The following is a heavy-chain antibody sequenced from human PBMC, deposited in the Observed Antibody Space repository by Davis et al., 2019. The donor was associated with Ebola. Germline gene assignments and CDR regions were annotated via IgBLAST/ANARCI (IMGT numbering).Heavy chain of an antibody. Sequence: SCAASGFTFSNAWMSWVRQAPGKGLEWVGRIKSKTDGGTTDYAAPVKGRFTISRDDPKNTLYLQMNSLKTEDTAVYYCTTERGSGWYYYYYGMDVWGQGTTVTVSS. D-gene: IGHD6-19*01. J-gene: IGHJ6*02. CDR2: IKSKTDGGTT. CDR1: GFTFSNAW. CDR3: TTERGSGWYYYYYGMDV. V-gene: IGHV3-15*01.